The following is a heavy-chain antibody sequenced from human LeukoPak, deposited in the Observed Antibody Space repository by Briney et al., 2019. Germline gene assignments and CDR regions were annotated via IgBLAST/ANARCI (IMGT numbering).Heavy chain of an antibody. Sequence: SVKVSCKASGFTFTSSAMQWVRQARGQRLEWIGWIVVGSGNTNYAQKFQERVTITRDMSTSTAYMELSSLRSEDTAVYYCAADSHTTDYGDYETDYYYGMDVWGQGTTVTVSS. J-gene: IGHJ6*02. CDR3: AADSHTTDYGDYETDYYYGMDV. CDR2: IVVGSGNT. CDR1: GFTFTSSA. V-gene: IGHV1-58*02. D-gene: IGHD4-17*01.